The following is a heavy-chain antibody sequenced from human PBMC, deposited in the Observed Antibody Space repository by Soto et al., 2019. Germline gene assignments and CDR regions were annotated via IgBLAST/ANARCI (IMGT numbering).Heavy chain of an antibody. V-gene: IGHV4-39*01. D-gene: IGHD3-3*01. J-gene: IGHJ6*02. CDR1: GGSISSSSYY. CDR3: ARSTYDFWSGYFTGMDV. CDR2: IYYSGST. Sequence: SETLSLTCTVSGGSISSSSYYWGWIRQPPGKGLEWIGSIYYSGSTYYNPSLKSRVTISVDTSKNQFSLKLSSVTAADTAVYYCARSTYDFWSGYFTGMDVWGQGTTVTVSS.